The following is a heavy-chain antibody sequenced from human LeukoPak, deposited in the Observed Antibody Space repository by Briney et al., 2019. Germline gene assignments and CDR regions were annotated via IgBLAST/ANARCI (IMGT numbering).Heavy chain of an antibody. CDR3: ARDQLTAIDPTNHAFDI. V-gene: IGHV3-30-3*01. Sequence: PGGSLRLSCAASGFTFSSYAMHWVRQAPGKGLEWVAVISYDGSNKYYADSVKGRFTISRDNSKNTLYLQMNSLRAEDTAVYYCARDQLTAIDPTNHAFDIWGQGTMVTVSS. J-gene: IGHJ3*02. CDR2: ISYDGSNK. D-gene: IGHD2-21*02. CDR1: GFTFSSYA.